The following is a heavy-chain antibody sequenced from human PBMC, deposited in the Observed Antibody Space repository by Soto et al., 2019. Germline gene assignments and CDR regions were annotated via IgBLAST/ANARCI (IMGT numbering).Heavy chain of an antibody. J-gene: IGHJ4*02. CDR2: ISYDGSNK. D-gene: IGHD6-6*01. Sequence: PGGTLRLSCAAPQLNFSSYCMHSVRHDPGKGLEWVAVISYDGSNKYYADSVKGRFTISRDNSKNTLYLQMNSLRAEDTAVEECAQVCYEQLVRCDYWGLGTLVTVSS. CDR1: QLNFSSYC. V-gene: IGHV3-30*18. CDR3: AQVCYEQLVRCDY.